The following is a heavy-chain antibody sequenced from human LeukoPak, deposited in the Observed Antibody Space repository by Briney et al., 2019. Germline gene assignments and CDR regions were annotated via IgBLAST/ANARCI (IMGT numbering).Heavy chain of an antibody. Sequence: ASVSVSCKASGYTFTDYYMHWVRQAPGQGLEWMGWINPNSGGTNYAQKFQGRVTMTRDTSISTAYMELSRLRSDDTAVYYRAGGDYYDSSGHADYWGQGTLVTVSS. CDR3: AGGDYYDSSGHADY. V-gene: IGHV1-2*02. CDR1: GYTFTDYY. J-gene: IGHJ4*02. D-gene: IGHD3-22*01. CDR2: INPNSGGT.